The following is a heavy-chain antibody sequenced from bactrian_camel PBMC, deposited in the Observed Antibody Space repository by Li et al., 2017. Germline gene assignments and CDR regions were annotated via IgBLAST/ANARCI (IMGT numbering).Heavy chain of an antibody. CDR1: SRYYTTDC. Sequence: HVQLVESGGGSVQAGGSLRLSCAVSSRYYTTDCMGWFRQFPDKGREAVAAIYAGDGRIYTRDSMKDRFTVSQDNAKNTVFLQMNNLKPEDTAVYYCAADLAWGCVSAWYRSGFPYRGQGTQVTVS. D-gene: IGHD1*01. J-gene: IGHJ4*01. CDR2: IYAGDGRI. V-gene: IGHV3S54*01. CDR3: AADLAWGCVSAWYRSGFPY.